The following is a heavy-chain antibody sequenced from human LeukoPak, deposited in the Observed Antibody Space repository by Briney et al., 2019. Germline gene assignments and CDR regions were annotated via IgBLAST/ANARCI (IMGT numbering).Heavy chain of an antibody. CDR1: GFTFSSYW. CDR2: INSDGSST. J-gene: IGHJ3*02. CDR3: ARGGEVIRANAFDI. D-gene: IGHD3-3*01. Sequence: GGSLRLSCAASGFTFSSYWMHWVRQAPGKGLVWVSRINSDGSSTSYADSVRGRFTISRDNAKNTLYLQMNSLRAEDTAVYYCARGGEVIRANAFDIWGQGTMVTVSS. V-gene: IGHV3-74*01.